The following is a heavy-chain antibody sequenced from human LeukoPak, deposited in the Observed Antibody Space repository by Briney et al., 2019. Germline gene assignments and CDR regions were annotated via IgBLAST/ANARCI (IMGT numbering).Heavy chain of an antibody. V-gene: IGHV3-7*01. CDR3: ASGQQLGY. J-gene: IGHJ4*02. D-gene: IGHD6-6*01. CDR2: IMQDGSEK. Sequence: PGGSLRLSCAASGFTFSNYWMSWVRQARWRGLEWVANIMQDGSEKYYVDSVKGRFTISRDNAKNSLYLQMNSLRAEDTAVYYCASGQQLGYWGQGTLVTVSS. CDR1: GFTFSNYW.